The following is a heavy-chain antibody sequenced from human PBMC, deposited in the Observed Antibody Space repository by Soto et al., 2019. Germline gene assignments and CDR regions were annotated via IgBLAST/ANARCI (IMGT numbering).Heavy chain of an antibody. J-gene: IGHJ4*02. CDR2: IYYSGST. CDR1: GDSISSSSHY. V-gene: IGHV4-39*01. CDR3: ARQIASSWDSFYY. Sequence: QLQLQESGPGLVKPSETLSLTCTVSGDSISSSSHYWGWIRQSPGKGLEWIGSIYYSGSTHYNPSFKGRVTISGDSSDNQFSLRVNSVTAADTAVYYCARQIASSWDSFYYWGQGALVTVSS. D-gene: IGHD6-13*01.